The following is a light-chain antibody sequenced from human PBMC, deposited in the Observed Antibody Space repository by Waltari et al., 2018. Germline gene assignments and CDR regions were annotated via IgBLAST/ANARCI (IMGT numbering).Light chain of an antibody. CDR3: NSRDTSGNHWV. J-gene: IGLJ3*02. Sequence: SSELTPDPAVSVALGQTVRITCPGDSLRISYAIWYQQKPGQAPVLVMYAKNSRPSGIPDRFSGSRSGNTASLTITGAQAEDEADYYCNSRDTSGNHWVFGGGTKVTVL. CDR1: SLRISY. CDR2: AKN. V-gene: IGLV3-19*01.